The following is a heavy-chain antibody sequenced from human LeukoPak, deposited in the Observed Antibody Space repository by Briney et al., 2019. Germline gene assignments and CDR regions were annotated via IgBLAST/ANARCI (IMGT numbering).Heavy chain of an antibody. CDR3: ATGKVDIPEESDCYYGMDV. D-gene: IGHD5-12*01. J-gene: IGHJ6*02. V-gene: IGHV1-24*01. CDR1: GYTLTELS. Sequence: ASVKVSCKVSGYTLTELSMHWVRQAPGKGLEWMGGFDPEDGETIYAQKFQGRVTMTEDTSTDTAYMELSSLRSEDTAVYYCATGKVDIPEESDCYYGMDVWGQGTTVTVSS. CDR2: FDPEDGET.